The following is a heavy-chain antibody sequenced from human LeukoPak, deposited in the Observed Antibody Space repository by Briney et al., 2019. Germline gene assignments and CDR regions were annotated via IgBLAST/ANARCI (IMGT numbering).Heavy chain of an antibody. V-gene: IGHV4-39*01. Sequence: SQTLSLTCTVSGGSISRSSSYWGWIRQPPGKGLEWIGSISDSGSTSYNPSLKSRVTISIDTSKDQCSLKLTSVSAADTAVYYCAHFYGLGGSNWFDPWGQGSLVTVSS. J-gene: IGHJ5*02. CDR1: GGSISRSSSY. CDR3: AHFYGLGGSNWFDP. D-gene: IGHD3-10*01. CDR2: ISDSGST.